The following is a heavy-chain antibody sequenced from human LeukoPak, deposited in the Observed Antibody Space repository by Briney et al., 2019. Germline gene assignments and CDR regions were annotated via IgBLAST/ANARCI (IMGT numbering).Heavy chain of an antibody. J-gene: IGHJ5*02. CDR3: ARDAYDYASES. Sequence: GSLRLSCAASGFRFSSYWMTWVRQAPGKGLEWVANLNQDGSDKKYVDSVKGRFTISRDDAKNSLYLQMNSLRVEDTALYYCARDAYDYASESWGQGTLVTVSS. D-gene: IGHD2-2*01. V-gene: IGHV3-7*01. CDR2: LNQDGSDK. CDR1: GFRFSSYW.